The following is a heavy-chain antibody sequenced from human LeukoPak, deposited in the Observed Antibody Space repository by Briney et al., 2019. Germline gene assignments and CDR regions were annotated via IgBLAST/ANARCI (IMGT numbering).Heavy chain of an antibody. CDR3: AKDFGGGRFDAFDF. Sequence: GGSLRLSCAASGFTVSSNYMSWVRQAPGKGLEWVSAISGSGGSTYYTDSVKGRFTISRDNSKNTLYLQMNSLRAEDTAVYYCAKDFGGGRFDAFDFWGQGTMVTVSS. D-gene: IGHD3-16*01. V-gene: IGHV3-23*01. CDR1: GFTVSSNY. J-gene: IGHJ3*01. CDR2: ISGSGGST.